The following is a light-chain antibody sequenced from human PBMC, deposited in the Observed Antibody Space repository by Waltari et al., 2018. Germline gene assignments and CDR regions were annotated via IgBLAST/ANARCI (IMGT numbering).Light chain of an antibody. CDR3: VAWDDSLSATV. V-gene: IGLV1-47*01. Sequence: QSVLTQPPSASGTPGQRVTISCSGSSSTIGSNYVYWYQHLPGTAPKLLIYRNERRPSGVPDRFAGSKSGTSASLAISELRSEDEADYYCVAWDDSLSATVFGGGTKLTVL. CDR2: RNE. CDR1: SSTIGSNY. J-gene: IGLJ3*02.